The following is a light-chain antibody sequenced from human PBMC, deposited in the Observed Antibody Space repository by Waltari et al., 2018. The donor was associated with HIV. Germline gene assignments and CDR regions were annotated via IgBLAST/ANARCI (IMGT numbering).Light chain of an antibody. CDR3: CSYAGSNTLV. Sequence: PGPSITISCTGTSSAVGASNNVSWYNCHQGKAPKVMIYDVNKRPSGVSNRFPASKSGNTASLTISGLQAEDEADYYCCSYAGSNTLVFGGGTKLTVL. V-gene: IGLV2-23*02. CDR1: SSAVGASNN. CDR2: DVN. J-gene: IGLJ3*02.